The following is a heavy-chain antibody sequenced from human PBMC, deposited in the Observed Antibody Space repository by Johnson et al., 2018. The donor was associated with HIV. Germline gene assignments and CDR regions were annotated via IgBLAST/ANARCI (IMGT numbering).Heavy chain of an antibody. CDR1: GFTFDDYG. Sequence: VQLVESGGRVVRPGGSLRLSCAASGFTFDDYGMSWVRQAPGKGLEWVSGINWNGGSTGYGDSVKGRFTISRDNFRNPLYLQMNSLRAEDTAVYYCAKLTGGGGYDAFDIWGQGTMVTVSS. CDR3: AKLTGGGGYDAFDI. J-gene: IGHJ3*02. V-gene: IGHV3-20*04. CDR2: INWNGGST. D-gene: IGHD1-20*01.